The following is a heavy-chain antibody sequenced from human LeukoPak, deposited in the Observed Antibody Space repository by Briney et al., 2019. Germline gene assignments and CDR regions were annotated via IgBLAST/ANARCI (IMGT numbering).Heavy chain of an antibody. D-gene: IGHD5-24*01. CDR1: GSSFSGFD. CDR3: ARSSSILTIPTFDY. CDR2: INEGGDT. Sequence: SETLSLTCAVYGSSFSGFDWSWVRQAPGKGLEWIGEINEGGDTKYNPSLKSRVTLSVDTSRNEFSLKIRSVTAADTAVYYCARSSSILTIPTFDYWGRGTLVTVSS. J-gene: IGHJ4*02. V-gene: IGHV4-34*01.